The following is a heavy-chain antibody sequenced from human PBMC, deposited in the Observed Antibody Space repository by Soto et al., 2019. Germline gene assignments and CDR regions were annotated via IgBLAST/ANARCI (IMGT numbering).Heavy chain of an antibody. CDR1: GGSISSYY. V-gene: IGHV4-59*01. J-gene: IGHJ6*02. CDR3: ARSYDFWSGGGYYYYGMDV. CDR2: IYYSGST. Sequence: SETLSLTCTVSGGSISSYYWSWIRQPPGKGLEWIGHIYYSGSTSYNPSLKSRVTISVDTSKNQFSLKLSSVTAADTAVYYCARSYDFWSGGGYYYYGMDVWGQGTTVTVSS. D-gene: IGHD3-3*01.